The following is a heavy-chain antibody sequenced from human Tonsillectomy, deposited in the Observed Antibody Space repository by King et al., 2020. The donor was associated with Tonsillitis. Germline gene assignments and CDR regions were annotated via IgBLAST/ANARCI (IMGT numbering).Heavy chain of an antibody. D-gene: IGHD3-10*01. V-gene: IGHV3-30-3*01. CDR2: ISSDGSNK. J-gene: IGHJ5*02. CDR3: ATLFNDSGSYYHTWIDP. Sequence: VQLVESGGGVVQPGRSLRLSCAASGFIFSNYTMHWVRQTPGKGLEWVAVISSDGSNKYYANSVKGRFTISRDNSKKTLYLRMNSLRAEDTAVYYCATLFNDSGSYYHTWIDPWGQGTLVTVSS. CDR1: GFIFSNYT.